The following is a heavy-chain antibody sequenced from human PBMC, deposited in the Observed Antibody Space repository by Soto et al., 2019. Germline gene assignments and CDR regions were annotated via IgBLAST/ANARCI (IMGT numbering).Heavy chain of an antibody. CDR2: IIPIFGTA. CDR1: GGTFSSYA. D-gene: IGHD3-22*01. Sequence: SVKVSCKASGGTFSSYAISWVRQAPGQGLEWMGGIIPIFGTANYAQKFQGRVTITADESTSTAYMELSSLRSEDTAVYYCARAHMIVVVNTGPDGMDVWGQGTTVTVSS. J-gene: IGHJ6*02. CDR3: ARAHMIVVVNTGPDGMDV. V-gene: IGHV1-69*13.